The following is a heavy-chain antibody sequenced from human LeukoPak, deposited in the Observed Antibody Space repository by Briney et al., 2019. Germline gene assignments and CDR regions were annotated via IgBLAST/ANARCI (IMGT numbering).Heavy chain of an antibody. Sequence: ASVKVSCKASGYTFTSYDITWVRQATGQGLEWMGWMNPNSGNTGYPQKFQGRLTIIRNISISTIYMELSSLTSEDTAVYYCARGGAVTTFYYYYMDVWGKGTTVTVSS. CDR3: ARGGAVTTFYYYYMDV. V-gene: IGHV1-8*03. CDR2: MNPNSGNT. CDR1: GYTFTSYD. D-gene: IGHD4-17*01. J-gene: IGHJ6*03.